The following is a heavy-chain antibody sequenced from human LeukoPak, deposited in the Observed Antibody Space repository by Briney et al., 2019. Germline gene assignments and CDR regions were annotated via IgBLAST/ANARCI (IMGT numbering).Heavy chain of an antibody. CDR1: GFTFSSYA. CDR3: AKGLRYYDSSDP. D-gene: IGHD3-22*01. V-gene: IGHV3-23*01. CDR2: ISGSGGST. J-gene: IGHJ5*02. Sequence: QPGGSLRLSCAASGFTFSSYAMNWVRQAPGKGLEWVSGISGSGGSTYYADSVKGRFTISRDNSKNTLYLQMNSLRAEDTAVYYCAKGLRYYDSSDPWGQGTLVTVSS.